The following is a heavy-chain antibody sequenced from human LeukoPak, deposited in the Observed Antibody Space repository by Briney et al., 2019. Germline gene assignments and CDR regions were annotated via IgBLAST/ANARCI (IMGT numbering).Heavy chain of an antibody. V-gene: IGHV4-39*07. Sequence: SSETLSLTCTVSTGSISSYYWGWIRQPPGKGLEWIGSIYYSGSTYYNPSLKSRVTISVDTSKNQFSLKLSSVTAADTAVYYCARFYVVAAALDYWGQGTLVTVSS. CDR1: TGSISSYY. D-gene: IGHD6-13*01. CDR3: ARFYVVAAALDY. J-gene: IGHJ4*02. CDR2: IYYSGST.